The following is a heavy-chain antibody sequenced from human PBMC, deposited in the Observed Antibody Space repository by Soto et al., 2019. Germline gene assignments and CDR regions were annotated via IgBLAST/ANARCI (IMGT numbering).Heavy chain of an antibody. V-gene: IGHV4-34*01. Sequence: QVQLQQWGAGLLKPSETLSLTCAVYGGSFSGYYWSWIRQPPGKGLEWIGEINHSGSTNYNPSLKSRVTISVDTSKNQFSLKLSSVTAADTAVYYCAVITVCLSGRRVEGMDVWGQGTTVTGSS. CDR3: AVITVCLSGRRVEGMDV. J-gene: IGHJ6*02. D-gene: IGHD4-17*01. CDR2: INHSGST. CDR1: GGSFSGYY.